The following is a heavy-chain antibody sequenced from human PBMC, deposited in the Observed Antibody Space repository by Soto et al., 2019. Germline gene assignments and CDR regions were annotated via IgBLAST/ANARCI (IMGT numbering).Heavy chain of an antibody. CDR2: IYPSDPDI. D-gene: IGHD2-15*01. V-gene: IGHV5-51*01. CDR3: VRSGTSSGRFSDY. J-gene: IGHJ4*02. CDR1: GYTFTSYW. Sequence: GESLKISCNGPGYTFTSYWIGWVLHMPGEGLEWMGVIYPSDPDIRYSPSFQGKVTISADKSITTAYLQWSSLKAADTAMYYCVRSGTSSGRFSDYWGQGTLVTVSS.